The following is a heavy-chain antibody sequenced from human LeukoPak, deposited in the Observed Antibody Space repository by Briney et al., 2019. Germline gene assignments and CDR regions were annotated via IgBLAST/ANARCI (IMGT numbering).Heavy chain of an antibody. V-gene: IGHV3-30*02. CDR2: IVYDGTKT. Sequence: GGSLRLSCTSSGFTFRTYGMHWVRQAPGKGLEWVTFIVYDGTKTDYIDSVKGRFTISRDNSKNTLYLQMNSLRIEDTAIYYCAKDRGSWNYGGFDYWGQGILVTVSS. J-gene: IGHJ4*02. CDR3: AKDRGSWNYGGFDY. CDR1: GFTFRTYG. D-gene: IGHD1-7*01.